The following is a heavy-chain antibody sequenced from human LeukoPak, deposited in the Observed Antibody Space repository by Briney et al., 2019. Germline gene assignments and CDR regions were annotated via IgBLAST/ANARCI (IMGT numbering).Heavy chain of an antibody. V-gene: IGHV1-46*01. Sequence: ASVKVSCKAFGYTFTSNYMHWVRQAPGQGPEWMGVISPSGGSTTYAQKFQGRVTLTRDMSTSTDYLELSSLRSEDTAVYYCARGDGPGGYWGQGTLVTVSS. CDR1: GYTFTSNY. CDR3: ARGDGPGGY. CDR2: ISPSGGST. J-gene: IGHJ4*02.